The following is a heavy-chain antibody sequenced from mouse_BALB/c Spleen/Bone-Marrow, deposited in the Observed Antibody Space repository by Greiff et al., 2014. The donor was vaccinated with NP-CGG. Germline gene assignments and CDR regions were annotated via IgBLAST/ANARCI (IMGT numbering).Heavy chain of an antibody. CDR2: ISSGGSYT. D-gene: IGHD2-4*01. J-gene: IGHJ1*01. CDR3: ARVITWYFDV. Sequence: VQLKHSGGGLVKPGGSLKLSCAASGFTFSSYAMSWVRQTPEKRLEWVATISSGGSYTYYPDSVKGRFTISRDNAKNTLYLQMSSLRSEDTAMYYCARVITWYFDVWGAGTTVAVSS. CDR1: GFTFSSYA. V-gene: IGHV5-9-3*01.